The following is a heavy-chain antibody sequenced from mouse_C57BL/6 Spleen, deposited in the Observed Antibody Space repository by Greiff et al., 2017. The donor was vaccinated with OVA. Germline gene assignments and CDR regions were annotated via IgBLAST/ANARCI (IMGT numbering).Heavy chain of an antibody. V-gene: IGHV2-6*01. J-gene: IGHJ4*01. CDR2: IWGVGST. D-gene: IGHD2-5*01. CDR1: GFSLTRYG. Sequence: VKLVESGPGLVAPSQSLSITCTVSGFSLTRYGVDWVRQSPGKGLEWLGVIWGVGSTNYNSALKSRLSISKDNSKSQVFLKMNSLQTDDTAMYYCARYSNYAMDYWGQGTSVTVSS. CDR3: ARYSNYAMDY.